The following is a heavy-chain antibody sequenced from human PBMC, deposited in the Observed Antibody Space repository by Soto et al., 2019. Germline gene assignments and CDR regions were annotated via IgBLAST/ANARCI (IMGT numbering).Heavy chain of an antibody. J-gene: IGHJ4*02. D-gene: IGHD3-3*01. Sequence: SGPTLVNPTQTLTLTCTFSGFSLNTSGVGVGWIRQPPGKALEWLALIYWDGDKRYSPSLKTRVTITKDTAKNQVVLTMTNIDHVNTSKYYCVREQKDFWRGRYSWFFDHWGQGTVVTVSS. CDR2: IYWDGDK. CDR1: GFSLNTSGVG. CDR3: VREQKDFWRGRYSWFFDH. V-gene: IGHV2-5*04.